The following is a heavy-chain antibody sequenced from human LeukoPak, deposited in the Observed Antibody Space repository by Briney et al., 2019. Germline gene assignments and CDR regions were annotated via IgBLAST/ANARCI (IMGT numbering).Heavy chain of an antibody. V-gene: IGHV4-4*07. CDR1: GGSISSYY. D-gene: IGHD3-22*01. CDR2: IYTSGST. J-gene: IGHJ6*03. Sequence: SETLSLTCTVSGGSISSYYWSWIRQPAGKGLEWIGRIYTSGSTNYNPSLKSRVTISVDTSKNQFSLKLSSVTAADTAVYYCAREGRGYDSSGYYYRTDYYYYYYMDVWGKGTTVTISS. CDR3: AREGRGYDSSGYYYRTDYYYYYYMDV.